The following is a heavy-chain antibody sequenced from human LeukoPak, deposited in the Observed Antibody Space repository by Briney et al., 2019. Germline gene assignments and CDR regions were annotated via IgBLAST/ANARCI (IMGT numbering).Heavy chain of an antibody. CDR1: GFTFSSYW. CDR3: ARGGSSWSAFDI. D-gene: IGHD6-13*01. V-gene: IGHV3-74*01. J-gene: IGHJ3*02. Sequence: GGSLRLSCAASGFTFSSYWMHWVRHAPGKGLVRVSRINSDGRSTTYADSVKGRCTISRDNAKNTLYLQMSSLRAEDTAVYYCARGGSSWSAFDIWGQGTMVTVSS. CDR2: INSDGRST.